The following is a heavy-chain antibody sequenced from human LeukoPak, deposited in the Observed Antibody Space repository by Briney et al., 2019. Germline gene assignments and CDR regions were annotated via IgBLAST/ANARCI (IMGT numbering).Heavy chain of an antibody. CDR3: ARGPRFEWLLYDYYYYYGMDV. CDR1: GGSFSGYY. D-gene: IGHD3-3*01. Sequence: SETLSLTCAVYGGSFSGYYWSWIRQPPGKGLEWIGEINHSGSTNYNPSLKSRVTISVDTSKNQFSLKLSSVTAADTAVYYCARGPRFEWLLYDYYYYYGMDVWGQGTTVTVSS. V-gene: IGHV4-34*01. CDR2: INHSGST. J-gene: IGHJ6*02.